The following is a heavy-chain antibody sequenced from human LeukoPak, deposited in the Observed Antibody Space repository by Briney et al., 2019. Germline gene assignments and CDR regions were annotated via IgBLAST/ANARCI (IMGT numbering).Heavy chain of an antibody. Sequence: ASVKVSCKASGYTFTNYYMHWVRQAPGQGLVWMGIINTSGGGTSYAQKFQGRLTMIRDKSTSTVYMELGSLTSEYTAVYYCARDGSEDTAMDGFDPWGQGTLVTVSS. CDR3: ARDGSEDTAMDGFDP. D-gene: IGHD5-18*01. J-gene: IGHJ5*02. V-gene: IGHV1-46*01. CDR2: INTSGGGT. CDR1: GYTFTNYY.